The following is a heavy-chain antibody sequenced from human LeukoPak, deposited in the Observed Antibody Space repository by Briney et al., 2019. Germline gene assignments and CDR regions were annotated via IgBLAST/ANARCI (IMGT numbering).Heavy chain of an antibody. Sequence: GGSLRLSCAVSGFSFSLYWMSWVRQAPGKGLEWVANIKQDGSEKYYVDSVKGRFTISRDNAKNSLYLQMNSLRAEDTAVYYCAELGITMIGGVWGKGTTVTISS. CDR2: IKQDGSEK. CDR1: GFSFSLYW. D-gene: IGHD3-10*02. V-gene: IGHV3-7*01. J-gene: IGHJ6*03. CDR3: AELGITMIGGV.